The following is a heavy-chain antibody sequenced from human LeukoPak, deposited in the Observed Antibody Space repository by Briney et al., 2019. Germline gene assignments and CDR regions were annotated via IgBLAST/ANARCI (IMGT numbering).Heavy chain of an antibody. J-gene: IGHJ4*02. CDR1: GGFISSRRYY. CDR2: IYNTGST. CDR3: ARAVGGDGSGSL. D-gene: IGHD3-10*01. V-gene: IGHV4-39*07. Sequence: SETLSLTCTVSGGFISSRRYYWAWIRQPPGSGLEWIASIYNTGSTYYNPSLKSRVTMSVDMSTRQISLKLSSVTAADTAVYYCARAVGGDGSGSLWGPGTLVTVSS.